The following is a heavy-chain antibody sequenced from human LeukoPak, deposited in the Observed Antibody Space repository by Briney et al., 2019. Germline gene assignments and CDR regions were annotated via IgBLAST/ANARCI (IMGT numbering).Heavy chain of an antibody. CDR1: GFTFSSYA. Sequence: GGSLRLSCAASGFTFSSYAMSWVRQAPGKGLEWVSGITYGDGSTYYADSLKGRFTISRDNSKNTLYLQMNSLRAEDTAVYYCARTGYNYGTPLNNWGQGTLVTVSS. D-gene: IGHD5-18*01. CDR2: ITYGDGST. V-gene: IGHV3-23*01. CDR3: ARTGYNYGTPLNN. J-gene: IGHJ4*02.